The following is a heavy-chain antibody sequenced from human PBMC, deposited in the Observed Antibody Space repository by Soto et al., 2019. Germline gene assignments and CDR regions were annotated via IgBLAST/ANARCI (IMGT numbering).Heavy chain of an antibody. CDR2: IIPIFGTA. D-gene: IGHD2-15*01. J-gene: IGHJ2*01. V-gene: IGHV1-69*12. CDR3: ARGVTVVKSFHYWYFDL. Sequence: QVQLVQSGAEVKKPGSSVKVSCKASGGTFSSYAISWVRQAPGQGLEWMGGIIPIFGTANYAQKFQGRVTSTADESTSTADRELSSLRSEDTAVYYGARGVTVVKSFHYWYFDLWGRGTLVTVSS. CDR1: GGTFSSYA.